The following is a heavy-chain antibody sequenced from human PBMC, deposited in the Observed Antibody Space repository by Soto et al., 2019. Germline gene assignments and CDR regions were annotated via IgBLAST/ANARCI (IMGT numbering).Heavy chain of an antibody. D-gene: IGHD6-19*01. V-gene: IGHV4-39*01. CDR2: IYYSGST. CDR3: ARGGSGIAVAVSGATLDY. CDR1: GGSISSSSYY. J-gene: IGHJ4*02. Sequence: PSETLSLTCTVSGGSISSSSYYWGWIRQPPGKGLEWIGSIYYSGSTYYNPSLKSRVTISVDTSKNQFSLKLSSVTAADTAVYYCARGGSGIAVAVSGATLDYWGQGTLVTVSS.